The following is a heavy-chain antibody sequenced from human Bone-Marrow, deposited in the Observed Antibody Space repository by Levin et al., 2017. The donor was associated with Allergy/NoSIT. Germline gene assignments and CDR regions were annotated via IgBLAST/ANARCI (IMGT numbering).Heavy chain of an antibody. J-gene: IGHJ4*02. CDR2: MYYSGST. D-gene: IGHD3-22*01. CDR3: ARHVGDYYFDTSGVVDY. Sequence: PSETLSLTCTVSGGSITSSSYYWGWIRQPPGKGLEWIGSMYYSGSTDYNPSLKSRVTISVDTSKNQFSLKLSSVTAADTAVYYCARHVGDYYFDTSGVVDYWGQGTLVTVSS. CDR1: GGSITSSSYY. V-gene: IGHV4-39*01.